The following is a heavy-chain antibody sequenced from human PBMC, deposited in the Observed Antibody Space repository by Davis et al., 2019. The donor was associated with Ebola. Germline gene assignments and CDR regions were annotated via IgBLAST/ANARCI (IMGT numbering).Heavy chain of an antibody. J-gene: IGHJ5*02. D-gene: IGHD3-3*01. Sequence: ASVKVSCKASGYTFTGYYMHWVRQAPGQGLEWMGWINPNSGGTNYAQKFQGWVTMTRDTSISTAYMELSRLRSDDTAVYYCARTYYDLWSGYYNGNWFDPWGQGTLVTVSS. CDR3: ARTYYDLWSGYYNGNWFDP. CDR2: INPNSGGT. CDR1: GYTFTGYY. V-gene: IGHV1-2*04.